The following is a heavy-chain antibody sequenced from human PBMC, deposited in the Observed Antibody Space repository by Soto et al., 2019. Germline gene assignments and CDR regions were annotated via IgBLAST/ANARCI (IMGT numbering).Heavy chain of an antibody. V-gene: IGHV4-31*11. CDR1: GVSISSDAYY. D-gene: IGHD3-16*02. CDR2: ISYSGST. J-gene: IGHJ4*02. CDR3: ARYRFRDTLSTFDY. Sequence: TLSLTCAVSGVSISSDAYYWSWIRQHPGKGLEWIVYISYSGSTYYNPSLKSRVTMSVDTSKNQFSLKLTSVTAADTAVFYCARYRFRDTLSTFDYWCQ.